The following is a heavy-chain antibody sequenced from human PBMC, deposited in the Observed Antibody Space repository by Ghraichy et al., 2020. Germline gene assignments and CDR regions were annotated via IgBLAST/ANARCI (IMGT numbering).Heavy chain of an antibody. CDR3: ARDRRVIGIGIRPGWFDP. J-gene: IGHJ5*02. CDR1: GYTFTSHG. Sequence: ASVKVSCQASGYTFTSHGINWVRQAPGQGLEWMGWINTYKGTTSNSEKIQDRVTMTADIPTNTVYLELRRLRSSDTAVYYCARDRRVIGIGIRPGWFDPWGQGTLVTVSS. V-gene: IGHV1-18*04. CDR2: INTYKGTT. D-gene: IGHD6-6*01.